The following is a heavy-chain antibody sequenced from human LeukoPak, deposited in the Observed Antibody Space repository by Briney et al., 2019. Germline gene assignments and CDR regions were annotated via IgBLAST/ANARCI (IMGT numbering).Heavy chain of an antibody. J-gene: IGHJ5*02. CDR3: AHRYSYGYVHWFDP. D-gene: IGHD5-18*01. Sequence: SGPTLVNPTQTLTLTCTFSGFSLSTSGVGVGWIRQPPGKALEWLALIYWDDDKRYGPSLKSRLTITKDTSKNQVVLTMTNMDPVDTATYYCAHRYSYGYVHWFDPWGQGTLVTVSS. CDR1: GFSLSTSGVG. V-gene: IGHV2-5*05. CDR2: IYWDDDK.